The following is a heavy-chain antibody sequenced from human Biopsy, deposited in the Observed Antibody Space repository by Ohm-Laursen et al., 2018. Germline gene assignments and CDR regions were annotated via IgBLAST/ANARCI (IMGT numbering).Heavy chain of an antibody. CDR1: GFTFSNYA. CDR3: AKQGATILSSFDS. D-gene: IGHD3-9*01. J-gene: IGHJ5*01. Sequence: SLRLSCSASGFTFSNYAMSWVRQAPGKGLEWVSTITSSGGSTCFADSVKGRFTISRDNSKNRLYLQMNSLRGEDTAVYYCAKQGATILSSFDSWGQGTLVTVSS. CDR2: ITSSGGST. V-gene: IGHV3-23*01.